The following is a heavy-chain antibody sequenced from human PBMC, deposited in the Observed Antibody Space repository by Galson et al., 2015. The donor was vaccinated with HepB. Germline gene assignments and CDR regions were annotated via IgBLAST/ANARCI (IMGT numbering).Heavy chain of an antibody. D-gene: IGHD2-2*01. V-gene: IGHV3-23*01. J-gene: IGHJ5*02. CDR3: AKVRRQSSRTSCCVGRFDP. Sequence: SLRLSCAASGFTFSSYAMSWVRQAPGKGLEWVSAISGSGGSTYYADSVKGRFTISRDNSKNTLYLQMNSLRAEDTAVYYCAKVRRQSSRTSCCVGRFDPWGQGTLVTVSS. CDR2: ISGSGGST. CDR1: GFTFSSYA.